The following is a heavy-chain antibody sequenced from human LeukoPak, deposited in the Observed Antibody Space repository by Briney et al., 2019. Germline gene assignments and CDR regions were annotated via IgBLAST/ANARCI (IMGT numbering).Heavy chain of an antibody. CDR1: GYSISSGYY. CDR2: IYHSGST. V-gene: IGHV4-38-2*01. J-gene: IGHJ4*02. Sequence: SETLSLTCAVSGYSISSGYYWGWIRQPPGKGLEWIGSIYHSGSTYYNPSLKSRVTISVDTSKNQFSLKLSSVTAADTAVYYCASFYSSGWTGTDYWGQGTLATVSS. D-gene: IGHD6-19*01. CDR3: ASFYSSGWTGTDY.